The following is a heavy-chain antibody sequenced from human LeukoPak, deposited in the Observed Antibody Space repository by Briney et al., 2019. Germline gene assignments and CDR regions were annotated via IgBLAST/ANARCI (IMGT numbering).Heavy chain of an antibody. CDR1: GFSFSYYW. CDR3: AREPFWSGYYSNLHFDY. D-gene: IGHD3-3*01. Sequence: GGSLRLSCAASGFSFSYYWMSWVRQAPGKGLEWVANIKHDGSQKYYVDSVKGRFTISRDNAKTSLYLQMNSLRAEDTAVYYCAREPFWSGYYSNLHFDYWGQGTLVTVSS. J-gene: IGHJ4*02. V-gene: IGHV3-7*01. CDR2: IKHDGSQK.